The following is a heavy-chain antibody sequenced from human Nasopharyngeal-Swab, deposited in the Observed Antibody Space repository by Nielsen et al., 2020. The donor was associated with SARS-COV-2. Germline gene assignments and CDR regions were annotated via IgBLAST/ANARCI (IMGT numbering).Heavy chain of an antibody. J-gene: IGHJ6*02. D-gene: IGHD6-13*01. CDR2: IIPIFGTA. V-gene: IGHV1-69*01. CDR3: ARGIAAADYYYYGMDV. CDR1: GGTFSSYA. Sequence: KVSCKASGGTFSSYAISWVRQAPGQGLEWMGGIIPIFGTANYAQKFQGRVTITADESTSTAYMELSSLRSEDTAVYYCARGIAAADYYYYGMDVWGQGTTVTVSS.